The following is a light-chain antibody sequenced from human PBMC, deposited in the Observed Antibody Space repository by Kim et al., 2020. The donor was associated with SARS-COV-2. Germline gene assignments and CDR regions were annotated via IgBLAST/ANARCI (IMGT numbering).Light chain of an antibody. CDR1: RSNIGTYT. J-gene: IGLJ2*01. CDR2: SNN. V-gene: IGLV1-44*01. Sequence: QSVLTQPPSASGTPGQRVTISCSGSRSNIGTYTVNWYQQLPGTAPKLLIYSNNQRPSGVPDRFSGSKSGTSASLAISGLQSDDEADYYCATWDDSLNGPEFGGGTQLTVL. CDR3: ATWDDSLNGPE.